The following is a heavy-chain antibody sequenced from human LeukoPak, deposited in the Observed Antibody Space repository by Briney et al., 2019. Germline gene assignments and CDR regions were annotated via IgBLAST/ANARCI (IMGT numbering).Heavy chain of an antibody. CDR2: IYYSGST. D-gene: IGHD3-10*01. CDR1: GGSISSSSYY. V-gene: IGHV4-39*02. CDR3: ARDRGFMTADY. J-gene: IGHJ4*02. Sequence: SETLSLTCTVSGGSISSSSYYWGWIRQPPVKGLEWIGSIYYSGSTYYNPSLKSRVTMSIDTSKNHFSLNLNSVTAADTALYYCARDRGFMTADYWGQGTLLTVSS.